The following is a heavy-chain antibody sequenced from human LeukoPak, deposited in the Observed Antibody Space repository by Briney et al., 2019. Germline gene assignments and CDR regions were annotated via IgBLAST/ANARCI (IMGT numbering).Heavy chain of an antibody. CDR3: ARERRYYYYGMDV. D-gene: IGHD6-25*01. CDR1: GGSIRSSYYY. V-gene: IGHV4-39*07. CDR2: IYDSGST. Sequence: SETLSLTCTVSGGSIRSSYYYWGWIRQPPGKGLEWIGSIYDSGSTNYNPSLKSRVTISVDTSKNQFSLKLSSVTAADTAVYYCARERRYYYYGMDVWGQGTTVTVSS. J-gene: IGHJ6*02.